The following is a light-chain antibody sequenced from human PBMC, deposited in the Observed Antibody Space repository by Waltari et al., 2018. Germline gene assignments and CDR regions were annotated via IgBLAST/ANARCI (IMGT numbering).Light chain of an antibody. CDR3: QQYYSGPRT. J-gene: IGKJ2*02. V-gene: IGKV4-1*01. CDR1: QSVLSSSNSKNY. CDR2: WAS. Sequence: DIVMTQSPDSLAVSMGERATTNCKSSQSVLSSSNSKNYLAWYQQKPGQPPKLLIYWASTRESGVPDRFSGSGSGTDFTLTISSLQAEDVAVYYCQQYYSGPRTFGQGTKLEIK.